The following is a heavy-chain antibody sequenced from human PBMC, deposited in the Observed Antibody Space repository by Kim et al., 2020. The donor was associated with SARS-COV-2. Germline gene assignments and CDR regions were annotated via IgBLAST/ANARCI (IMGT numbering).Heavy chain of an antibody. D-gene: IGHD5-12*01. J-gene: IGHJ4*02. V-gene: IGHV4-59*01. CDR3: AGTTHLTGYSGYDSPFDY. CDR1: GGSISSYY. Sequence: SETLSLTCTVSGGSISSYYWSWIRQPPGKGLEWIGYIYYSGSTNYNPSLKSRVTISVDTSKNQFSLKLSSVTAADTAVYYCAGTTHLTGYSGYDSPFDYWGQGTLVTVSS. CDR2: IYYSGST.